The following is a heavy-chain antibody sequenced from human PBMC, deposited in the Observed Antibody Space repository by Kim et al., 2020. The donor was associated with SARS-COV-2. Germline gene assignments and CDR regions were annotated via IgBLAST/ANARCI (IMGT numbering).Heavy chain of an antibody. V-gene: IGHV4-39*01. D-gene: IGHD3-10*01. J-gene: IGHJ4*02. CDR3: VCLRGELFSRTFDY. Sequence: TPDLKRRVTISVDTSKNQFPLKLSAVAAADTAVYYCVCLRGELFSRTFDYWGQGTLVTVSS.